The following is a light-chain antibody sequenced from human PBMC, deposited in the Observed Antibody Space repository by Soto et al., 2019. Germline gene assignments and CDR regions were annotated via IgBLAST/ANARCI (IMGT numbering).Light chain of an antibody. CDR2: SND. CDR1: SSNIGANP. CDR3: ATWDDSVYGPV. Sequence: SVLTQPPSASGTPGQRVTISCSGRSSNIGANPVNWYQQLPGMAPTVLIYSNDQRPSGVPDRFSGSKSGTSASLAISGLQSEDEADYYCATWDDSVYGPVFGGGTKVTVL. J-gene: IGLJ2*01. V-gene: IGLV1-44*01.